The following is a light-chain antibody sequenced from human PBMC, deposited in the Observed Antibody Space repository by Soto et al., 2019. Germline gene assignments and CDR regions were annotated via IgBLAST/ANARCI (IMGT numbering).Light chain of an antibody. Sequence: QSVLTQPPSVSGAPGQMVTISCTGSSSNVGAYYDVHWYQQVPGTAPKLLIFSNTNRPSGVPDRFSGSKSGTSASLAITGLQAEDEADYYCQSYDTSLRDYVFGTGTKLTVL. CDR2: SNT. J-gene: IGLJ1*01. CDR3: QSYDTSLRDYV. V-gene: IGLV1-40*01. CDR1: SSNVGAYYD.